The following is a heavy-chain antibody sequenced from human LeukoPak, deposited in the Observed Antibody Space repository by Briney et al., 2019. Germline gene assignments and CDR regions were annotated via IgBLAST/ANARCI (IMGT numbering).Heavy chain of an antibody. V-gene: IGHV4-39*02. CDR2: IHYSGST. CDR3: ARDRNWRGPKSWLRRGVAFDI. J-gene: IGHJ3*02. CDR1: GGSISSSSYY. D-gene: IGHD5-12*01. Sequence: SETLSLTCTVSGGSISSSSYYWGWIRQPPGKGLEWIGSIHYSGSTYYNPSLKSRVTISVDTSKNQFSLQLNSVTPEDTAVYYCARDRNWRGPKSWLRRGVAFDIWGQGTMVTVSS.